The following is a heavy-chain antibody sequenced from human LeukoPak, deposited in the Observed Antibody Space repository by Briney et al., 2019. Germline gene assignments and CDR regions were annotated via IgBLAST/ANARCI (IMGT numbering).Heavy chain of an antibody. V-gene: IGHV4-30-2*01. D-gene: IGHD1-26*01. CDR2: IYHSGST. J-gene: IGHJ4*02. CDR1: GGSISSGGYY. Sequence: PSETLSLTCTVSGGSISSGGYYWSWIRQPPGKGLEWIGYIYHSGSTYYNPSLKGRVTISVDRSKNQFSLKLSSVTAADTAVYYCARNSGSYYIDYWGQGTLVTVSS. CDR3: ARNSGSYYIDY.